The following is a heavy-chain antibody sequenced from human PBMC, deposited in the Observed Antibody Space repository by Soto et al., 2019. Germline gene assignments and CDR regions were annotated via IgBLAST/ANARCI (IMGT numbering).Heavy chain of an antibody. CDR1: GYTFTSYA. V-gene: IGHV1-3*01. Sequence: ASVKVSCKASGYTFTSYAMHWVRQAPGQRLEWMGWINAGNGNTKYSQKFQGRVTITRDTSASTAYMELRSLRSEDTAVYYCARHAVHSSGFTDYWGQGTLVSVSS. D-gene: IGHD6-19*01. CDR3: ARHAVHSSGFTDY. J-gene: IGHJ4*02. CDR2: INAGNGNT.